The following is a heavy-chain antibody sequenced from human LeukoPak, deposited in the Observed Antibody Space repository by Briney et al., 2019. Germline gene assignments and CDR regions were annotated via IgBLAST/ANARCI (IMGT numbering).Heavy chain of an antibody. CDR3: ASDQYHLPDY. CDR2: IWYDGSNK. J-gene: IGHJ4*02. D-gene: IGHD2-2*01. Sequence: PGRSLSLSCAASGFTFSSYGMHWVRQAPGKGLEWVAIIWYDGSNKYYADSVKGRFTISKDNSKNTLYLQMNSLRAEDTAVYYCASDQYHLPDYWGQGTLVTVSS. V-gene: IGHV3-33*01. CDR1: GFTFSSYG.